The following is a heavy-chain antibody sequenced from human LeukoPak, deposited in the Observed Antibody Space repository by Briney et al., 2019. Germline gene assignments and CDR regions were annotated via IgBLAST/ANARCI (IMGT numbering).Heavy chain of an antibody. V-gene: IGHV3-33*01. CDR3: ARDYGDYSDRGYYYYGMDV. Sequence: GGSLRLSCAASGFTFSSYGMHWVRQAPGKGLEWVAVIWYDGSNKYYADSVKGRFTISRGNSKNTLYLQMNSLRAEDTAVYYCARDYGDYSDRGYYYYGMDVWGQGTTVTVSS. CDR1: GFTFSSYG. D-gene: IGHD4-17*01. CDR2: IWYDGSNK. J-gene: IGHJ6*02.